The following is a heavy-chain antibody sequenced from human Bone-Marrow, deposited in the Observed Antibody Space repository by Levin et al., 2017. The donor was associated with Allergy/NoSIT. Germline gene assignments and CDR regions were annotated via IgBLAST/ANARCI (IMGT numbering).Heavy chain of an antibody. CDR3: ASSLFTRVYYAMDV. CDR1: GGTFTNYA. Sequence: SVKVSCKTSGGTFTNYAFSWVRQAPGQGLQWIGGISPVFGTTHYAQKFQDRVTITADKSTTTAYMELSSLRSDDTAVYYCASSLFTRVYYAMDVWGQGTTVTVSS. CDR2: ISPVFGTT. J-gene: IGHJ6*02. V-gene: IGHV1-69*06.